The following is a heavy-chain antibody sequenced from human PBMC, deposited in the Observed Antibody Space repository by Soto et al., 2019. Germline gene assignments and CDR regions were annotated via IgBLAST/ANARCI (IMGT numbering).Heavy chain of an antibody. D-gene: IGHD1-26*01. Sequence: SETLSLTCSVSGGSVSSGSYYWSWIRQPPGKGLEWIGYFYYSGSTNYNPSLKSRVTISVDTSKNQFSLKLSSVTAADAAVYYCARTMVGARAGYFDYWGRGTLVTVSS. V-gene: IGHV4-61*01. CDR1: GGSVSSGSYY. J-gene: IGHJ4*02. CDR2: FYYSGST. CDR3: ARTMVGARAGYFDY.